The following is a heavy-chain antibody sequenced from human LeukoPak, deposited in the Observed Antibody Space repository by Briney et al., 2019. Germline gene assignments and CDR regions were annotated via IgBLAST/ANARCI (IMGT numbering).Heavy chain of an antibody. Sequence: GGSLRLSCAASGFTFSSCPMTWVRQAPGKGLEWVSAITSSGSTYYADSVKGRFTISRDNARNTLYLQMNSLRPEDTAIYYCASDRVFYGLDVWGQGTTVTVSS. CDR2: ITSSGST. J-gene: IGHJ6*02. CDR1: GFTFSSCP. CDR3: ASDRVFYGLDV. V-gene: IGHV3-23*01.